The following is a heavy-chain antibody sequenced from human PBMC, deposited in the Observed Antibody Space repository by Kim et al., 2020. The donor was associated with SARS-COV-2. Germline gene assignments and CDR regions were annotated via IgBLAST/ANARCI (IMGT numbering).Heavy chain of an antibody. D-gene: IGHD3-10*01. CDR1: GFTFSSYW. CDR2: ITSDGSRT. Sequence: GGSLRLSCAASGFTFSSYWMHWVRQAPGKGLVWVSRITSDGSRTFYADSAKGRFTISRDNAKNTLYLQMSSLRAEDSAVYYCAREFGRLTPYSYYYYGM. J-gene: IGHJ6*01. CDR3: AREFGRLTPYSYYYYGM. V-gene: IGHV3-74*01.